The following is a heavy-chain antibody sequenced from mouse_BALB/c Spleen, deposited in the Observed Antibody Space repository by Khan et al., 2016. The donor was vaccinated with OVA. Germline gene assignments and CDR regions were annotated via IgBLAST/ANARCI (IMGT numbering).Heavy chain of an antibody. J-gene: IGHJ4*01. CDR1: GYSITSNYA. V-gene: IGHV3-2*02. D-gene: IGHD1-1*01. Sequence: EVKLEESGPGLVKPSQSLSLTCTVTGYSITSNYAWNWIRQFPGNKLEWMGYISYSGLTSYKPSLKSRISITRDTSKNQFFLQLNSVTTEDTATYYCARGNYYGYTRDYWGQGTSVTVSS. CDR3: ARGNYYGYTRDY. CDR2: ISYSGLT.